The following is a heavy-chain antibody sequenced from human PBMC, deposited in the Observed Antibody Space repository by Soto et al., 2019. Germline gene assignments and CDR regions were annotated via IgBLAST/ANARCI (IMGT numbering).Heavy chain of an antibody. J-gene: IGHJ4*01. CDR2: TYYRSKWYN. V-gene: IGHV6-1*01. Sequence: SQTLSLTCAISGDSVSSNSAAWNWIRQSPSIGLEWLGRTYYRSKWYNDYALSVKSRITINPDTSKNQFSLQLKSVTPADTAVYFCASRPARISTVITYYFDYWGHGNLVTVSS. CDR1: GDSVSSNSAA. CDR3: ASRPARISTVITYYFDY. D-gene: IGHD3-16*01.